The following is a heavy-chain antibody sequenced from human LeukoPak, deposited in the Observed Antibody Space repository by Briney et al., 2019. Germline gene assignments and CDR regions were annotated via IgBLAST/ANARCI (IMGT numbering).Heavy chain of an antibody. V-gene: IGHV3-33*06. CDR2: IGYDGSNK. D-gene: IGHD3-22*01. CDR3: AKDRDIYYDSSGYRQNDAFDI. CDR1: GFTFSSYG. Sequence: GGSLRLSCAASGFTFSSYGMHWVRQAPGKGLDWVAVIGYDGSNKYYADSVKGRFTISRDNSKNTVYLQMNSLRAEDTAVYYCAKDRDIYYDSSGYRQNDAFDIWGQGTMVTVSS. J-gene: IGHJ3*02.